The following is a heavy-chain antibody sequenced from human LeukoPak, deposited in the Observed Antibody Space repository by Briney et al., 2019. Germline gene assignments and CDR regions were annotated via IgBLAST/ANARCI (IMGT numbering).Heavy chain of an antibody. CDR3: ASVFDS. CDR1: GFTVSSNY. Sequence: PGGSLRLSCAVSGFTVSSNYMSWVRQAPGKGLEWVSLIYSGGTTYYADSVKGRFTISRDNAKNTMYLQMNSLSAEDTAVYYCASVFDSWGQGFLVTVSS. V-gene: IGHV3-53*01. J-gene: IGHJ4*02. CDR2: IYSGGTT.